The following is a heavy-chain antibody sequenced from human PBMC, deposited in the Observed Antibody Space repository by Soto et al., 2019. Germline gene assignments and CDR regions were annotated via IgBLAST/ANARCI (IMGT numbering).Heavy chain of an antibody. V-gene: IGHV3-9*01. CDR3: AKDHMSGGASTSYDFDS. Sequence: EVQLVESGGGLVQPGRSLRLSCAASGFTFDDYAMHWVRQAPGKGLEWVSGISWNSGSVGYSDSVKGRFTISSDNAKSSLYLQLSSLRAEDTALYYCAKDHMSGGASTSYDFDSWGQGTLVTISS. D-gene: IGHD6-6*01. CDR2: ISWNSGSV. CDR1: GFTFDDYA. J-gene: IGHJ4*02.